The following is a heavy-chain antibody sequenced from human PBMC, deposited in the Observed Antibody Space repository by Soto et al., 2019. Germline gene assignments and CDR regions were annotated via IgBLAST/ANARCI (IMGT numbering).Heavy chain of an antibody. Sequence: GRSLRLSCAVSGFLCSSFDMSWVRQAPGKGLDWVSTILVGGSTHYEDSVKGRFTISRDTSKNTVYLQMNSLTAGDTAVYYCAKATATSGGAFEIYGQGTLVTVSS. V-gene: IGHV3-23*01. J-gene: IGHJ3*02. CDR3: AKATATSGGAFEI. D-gene: IGHD1-1*01. CDR2: ILVGGST. CDR1: GFLCSSFD.